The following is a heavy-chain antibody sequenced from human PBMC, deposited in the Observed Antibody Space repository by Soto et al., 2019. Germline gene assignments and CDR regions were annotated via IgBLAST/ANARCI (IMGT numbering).Heavy chain of an antibody. V-gene: IGHV1-18*04. CDR3: ATSYDSGFDP. D-gene: IGHD5-12*01. CDR1: GYPFSKYG. CDR2: IKPDNGNT. J-gene: IGHJ5*02. Sequence: QLQLVQSGGEVKKPGASVRVSCEAYGYPFSKYGISWIRPAPGQGLEWMGWIKPDNGNTDYAQKFQGRVTMTTDTSSNTAYMELRSLRSDDTAVYYRATSYDSGFDPWGQGTLVSVSS.